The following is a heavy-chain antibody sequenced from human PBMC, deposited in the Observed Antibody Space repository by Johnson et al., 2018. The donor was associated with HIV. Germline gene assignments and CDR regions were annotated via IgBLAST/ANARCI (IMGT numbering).Heavy chain of an antibody. Sequence: VQLVESGGGLVQPGGSLRLSCAASGFTFSSYDMHWVRQATGKGLEWVSAIGTAGDTYYPGSVKGRFTISRENAKNSLYLQMNSLRAEDTALYYCARVPSFLGRGLDAFDIWGQGTMVTVSS. J-gene: IGHJ3*02. D-gene: IGHD2/OR15-2a*01. V-gene: IGHV3-13*01. CDR1: GFTFSSYD. CDR3: ARVPSFLGRGLDAFDI. CDR2: IGTAGDT.